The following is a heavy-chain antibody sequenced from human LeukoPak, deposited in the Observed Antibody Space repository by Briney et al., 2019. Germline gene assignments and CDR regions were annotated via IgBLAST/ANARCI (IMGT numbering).Heavy chain of an antibody. CDR2: ISNDGDT. Sequence: GGSLRLSCAASGFTVSSNYMSWVRQGPGKGLECVSVISNDGDTYYADSVKGRFTISRDNSKNTLYLQMNSLRAEDTAVYYCARDYYDSSGYYSVGDAFDIWGQGTMVTVSS. CDR1: GFTVSSNY. CDR3: ARDYYDSSGYYSVGDAFDI. J-gene: IGHJ3*02. V-gene: IGHV3-66*02. D-gene: IGHD3-22*01.